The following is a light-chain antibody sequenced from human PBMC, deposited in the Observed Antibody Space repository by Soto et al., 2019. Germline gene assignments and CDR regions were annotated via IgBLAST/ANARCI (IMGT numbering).Light chain of an antibody. CDR3: QQYGSSSWT. CDR2: GAS. V-gene: IGKV3-20*01. Sequence: EIVLTQSPGTLSLSPGESATLSCRASQSVTSSYLAWYQQKPGQAPRLLIYGASSRATGIPDRFSGSGSGTEFTLTISSLEPEDFAVYYCQQYGSSSWTCGQGTKVDIK. CDR1: QSVTSSY. J-gene: IGKJ1*01.